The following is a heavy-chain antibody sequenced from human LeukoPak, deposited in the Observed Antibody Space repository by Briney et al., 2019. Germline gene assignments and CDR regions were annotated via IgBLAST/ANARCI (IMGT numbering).Heavy chain of an antibody. J-gene: IGHJ4*02. CDR1: GFTFNLAW. V-gene: IGHV3-15*01. CDR2: IKRNTQGATT. CDR3: TTHPGYESY. Sequence: GGSLRLSCATSGFTFNLAWMIWVRQAPGKGLEWVGRIKRNTQGATTDYAAAVKGRFTISRDDSKNTLYLQMNSLEIEDTGVYYCTTHPGYESYWGQGTLVTVSS. D-gene: IGHD2-15*01.